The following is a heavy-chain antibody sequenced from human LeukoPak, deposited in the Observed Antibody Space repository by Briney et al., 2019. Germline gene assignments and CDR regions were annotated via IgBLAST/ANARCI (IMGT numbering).Heavy chain of an antibody. Sequence: GRSLRLSCAASGVIFSSYGMHWVRQAPGKGRGWGAVIWYDGSNKYYADSVKGRFTISRDNSKNTLYLQMNSLRAEDTAVYYCARNGDPTQYFDLWGRGTLVTVSS. D-gene: IGHD4-17*01. V-gene: IGHV3-33*01. CDR3: ARNGDPTQYFDL. J-gene: IGHJ2*01. CDR1: GVIFSSYG. CDR2: IWYDGSNK.